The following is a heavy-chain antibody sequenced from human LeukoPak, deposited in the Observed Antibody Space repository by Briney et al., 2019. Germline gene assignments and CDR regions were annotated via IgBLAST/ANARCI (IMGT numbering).Heavy chain of an antibody. CDR1: GGTFSSYA. D-gene: IGHD6-19*01. CDR2: IIPILGIA. J-gene: IGHJ4*02. V-gene: IGHV1-69*04. Sequence: GSSVKVSCKASGGTFSSYAISWVRQAPGQGLEWMGRIIPILGIANYAQKFQGRVTITADESTSTAYMELSSLRSEDTAAYYCARGGNQYSSGWYGPVDYWGQGTLVTVSS. CDR3: ARGGNQYSSGWYGPVDY.